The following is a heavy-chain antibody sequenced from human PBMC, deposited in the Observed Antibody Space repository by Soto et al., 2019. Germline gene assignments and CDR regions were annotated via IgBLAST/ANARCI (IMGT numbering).Heavy chain of an antibody. Sequence: DVQLVESGGKLVQPGGSLRLSCGASGFDFSVHSMNWVRQAPGKGLEWLSFISSGGKTIYYADSVRGRFTVSRDNGKRSLYLQMNHLKGEDTAVYYCASSVVESSAFDYWGQGTPVAVSS. J-gene: IGHJ4*02. D-gene: IGHD2-15*01. V-gene: IGHV3-48*01. CDR2: ISSGGKTI. CDR1: GFDFSVHS. CDR3: ASSVVESSAFDY.